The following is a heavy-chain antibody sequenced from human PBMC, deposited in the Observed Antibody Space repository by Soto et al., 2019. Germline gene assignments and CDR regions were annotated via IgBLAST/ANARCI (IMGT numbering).Heavy chain of an antibody. CDR2: ISYDGSNK. CDR1: GFTFSSYA. V-gene: IGHV3-30-3*01. J-gene: IGHJ4*02. D-gene: IGHD2-15*01. CDR3: ARDRRGVVVAATLDY. Sequence: QVQLVESGGGVVQPGRSLRLSCAASGFTFSSYAMHWVRQAPGKGLEWVAVISYDGSNKYYADSVKGRFTISRDNSKNTLYLQRNSLRAEDTAVYYCARDRRGVVVAATLDYWGQGTLVTVSS.